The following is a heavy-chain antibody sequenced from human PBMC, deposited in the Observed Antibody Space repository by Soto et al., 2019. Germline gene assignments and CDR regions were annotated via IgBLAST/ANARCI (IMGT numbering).Heavy chain of an antibody. V-gene: IGHV3-21*06. Sequence: GGSLRLSCEGSGFNFRNFNMIWVRQAPGKGLEWVSSVSGSSSYIYYADSVRGRFTVSRDNANNLVFLQMNGLRPEDTAMYYCARDLRGHYGPWGQGTMVTVSS. D-gene: IGHD4-17*01. CDR3: ARDLRGHYGP. CDR1: GFNFRNFN. CDR2: VSGSSSYI. J-gene: IGHJ3*01.